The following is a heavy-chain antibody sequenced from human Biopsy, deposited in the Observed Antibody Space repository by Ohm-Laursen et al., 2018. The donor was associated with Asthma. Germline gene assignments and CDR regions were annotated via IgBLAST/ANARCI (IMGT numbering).Heavy chain of an antibody. CDR2: ISYDGSSI. D-gene: IGHD6-19*01. CDR3: AREGVAGTHIED. Sequence: RSLRLSCTASRFTYEMHCVRQAPGKGLEWVAVISYDGSSIYYADSVKGRFTISRDNSKNTLSLQMNSLTAEDTAVYYCAREGVAGTHIEDWGQGTLVTVSP. CDR1: RFTYE. V-gene: IGHV3-30-3*01. J-gene: IGHJ4*02.